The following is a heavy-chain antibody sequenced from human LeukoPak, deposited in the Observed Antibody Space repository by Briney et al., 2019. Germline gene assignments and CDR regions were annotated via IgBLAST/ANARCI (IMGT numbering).Heavy chain of an antibody. CDR3: AKVSSGPPLWPRDDY. CDR1: GFTFSSYA. Sequence: PGGSLRLSCAASGFTFSSYAMSWVRQAPGKGLEWVSAISGSGGSTYYADSVKGRFTISRDNSKNTLYLQMNSLRAEDTAVYYCAKVSSGPPLWPRDDYWGQGTLVTVSS. J-gene: IGHJ4*02. V-gene: IGHV3-23*01. D-gene: IGHD6-19*01. CDR2: ISGSGGST.